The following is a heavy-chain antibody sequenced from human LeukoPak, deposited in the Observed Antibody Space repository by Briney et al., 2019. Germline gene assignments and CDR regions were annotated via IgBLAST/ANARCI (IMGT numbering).Heavy chain of an antibody. J-gene: IGHJ4*02. V-gene: IGHV3-7*01. CDR3: ARDPDLYDY. CDR2: IKQDGSEK. CDR1: GFTFSSYW. D-gene: IGHD2-8*01. Sequence: GGSLRLSCVVSGFTFSSYWMSWVRQAPGKGLEWVANIKQDGSEKYYVDSVKGRFTISRDNAKNSLYLQMNSLRAEDTAVYYCARDPDLYDYWGQGTLVTVSS.